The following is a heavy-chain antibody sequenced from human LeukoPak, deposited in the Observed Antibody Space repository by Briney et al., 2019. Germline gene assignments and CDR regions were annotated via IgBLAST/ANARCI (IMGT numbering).Heavy chain of an antibody. CDR1: GFTFSSYS. CDR3: AREFSYDILTGYYARDY. J-gene: IGHJ4*02. Sequence: GGSLRLSCAASGFTFSSYSMNWVRQAPGKGLEWVSYISSSSSTIYYADSVKGRFTISRDNAKNSLYLQINSLRAEDTAVYYCAREFSYDILTGYYARDYWGQGTLVTVSS. V-gene: IGHV3-48*01. CDR2: ISSSSSTI. D-gene: IGHD3-9*01.